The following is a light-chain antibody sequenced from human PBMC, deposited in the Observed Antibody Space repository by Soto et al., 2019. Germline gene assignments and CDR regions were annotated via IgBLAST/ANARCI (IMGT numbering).Light chain of an antibody. Sequence: DIPMTQSPSTLSASVGDRVTITCRASQSISTWLAWYQQKPGKVPKLMIYKASNLHSGVPPRFSGSGSGRAFTLTISSLQPDDSATYYCQHYNTYSTFGQGTKVEV. V-gene: IGKV1-5*03. J-gene: IGKJ1*01. CDR1: QSISTW. CDR2: KAS. CDR3: QHYNTYST.